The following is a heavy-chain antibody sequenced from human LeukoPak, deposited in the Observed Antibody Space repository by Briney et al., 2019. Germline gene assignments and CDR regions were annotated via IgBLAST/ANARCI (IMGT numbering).Heavy chain of an antibody. Sequence: GGSLRLSCAASGFIFNNYGLVWVRQAPGKGLEWVSAISNDGGGTTYADFVKGRFTISRDNSKNTLFLQMDSLRAEDTALYYCANGSSGYFFDLWGQGTLVTVSS. V-gene: IGHV3-23*01. CDR1: GFIFNNYG. CDR2: ISNDGGGT. D-gene: IGHD3-22*01. CDR3: ANGSSGYFFDL. J-gene: IGHJ4*02.